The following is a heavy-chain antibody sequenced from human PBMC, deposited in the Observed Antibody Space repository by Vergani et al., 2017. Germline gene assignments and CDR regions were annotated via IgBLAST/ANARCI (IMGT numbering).Heavy chain of an antibody. Sequence: EVQLVESGGGLVQPGGSLRLSCAASGFTFSSYDMHWVRQATGKGLEWVSAIGTAGDTYYPGSVKGRFTISRENAKISLYLQMNSLRAGDTAVYYCARGYYDILTGYYDGRDGTYTEYFDLWGRGTLVTVSS. CDR3: ARGYYDILTGYYDGRDGTYTEYFDL. CDR2: IGTAGDT. CDR1: GFTFSSYD. J-gene: IGHJ2*01. V-gene: IGHV3-13*04. D-gene: IGHD3-9*01.